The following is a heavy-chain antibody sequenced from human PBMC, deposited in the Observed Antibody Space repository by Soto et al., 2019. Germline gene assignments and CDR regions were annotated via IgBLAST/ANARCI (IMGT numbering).Heavy chain of an antibody. CDR3: ARQFDP. CDR2: IYYSGST. Sequence: QVQLQESGPGLVKPSETLSLTCTVSGGSISSYYWSWIRQPPGKGLEWIGYIYYSGSTNYNPSLKSRVTISVDTSKNQFSLKLSSVTAADTAVYYCARQFDPWGQGTLVTVSS. CDR1: GGSISSYY. J-gene: IGHJ5*02. V-gene: IGHV4-59*01.